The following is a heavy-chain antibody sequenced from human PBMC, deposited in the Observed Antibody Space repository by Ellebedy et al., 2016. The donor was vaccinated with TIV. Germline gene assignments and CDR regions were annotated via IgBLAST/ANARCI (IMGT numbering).Heavy chain of an antibody. CDR3: ARDGRVGSYYRGVF. CDR2: IPHAGRNE. D-gene: IGHD1-26*01. Sequence: GGSLRLXXAASGFSFSGYSFHWARQAPGKGLEWVAFIPHAGRNEYYADSVKGRFTISRDNSKNTVYLQMNSLRAEDTAVYYCARDGRVGSYYRGVFWGQGSLVTVSS. J-gene: IGHJ4*02. CDR1: GFSFSGYS. V-gene: IGHV3-30*03.